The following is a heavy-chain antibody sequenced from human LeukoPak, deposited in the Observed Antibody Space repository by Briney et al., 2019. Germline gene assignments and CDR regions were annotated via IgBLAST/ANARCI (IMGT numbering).Heavy chain of an antibody. D-gene: IGHD6-13*01. CDR1: GGSFSGYY. Sequence: PETLSLTCAVYGGSFSGYYWSWIRQPPGKGLEWIGEINHSGSTNYNPSLKSRVTISVDTSKNQFSLKLSSVTAADTAVYYCAVGPRSSSWYYWGQGTLVTVSS. V-gene: IGHV4-34*01. J-gene: IGHJ4*02. CDR2: INHSGST. CDR3: AVGPRSSSWYY.